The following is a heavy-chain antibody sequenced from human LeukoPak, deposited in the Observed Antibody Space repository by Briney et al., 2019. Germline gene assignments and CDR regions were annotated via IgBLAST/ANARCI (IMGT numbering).Heavy chain of an antibody. Sequence: GGSLRLSCAASGFSFSSYAMSWVRQAPGKGLEWVSAISASGASTYYADSVKGRFTISRDNSKNTLYLQMNSLRAEDTAVYYCAKDRISGYYERYFDYWGQGTLVTVSS. CDR1: GFSFSSYA. V-gene: IGHV3-23*01. D-gene: IGHD3-22*01. CDR2: ISASGAST. J-gene: IGHJ4*02. CDR3: AKDRISGYYERYFDY.